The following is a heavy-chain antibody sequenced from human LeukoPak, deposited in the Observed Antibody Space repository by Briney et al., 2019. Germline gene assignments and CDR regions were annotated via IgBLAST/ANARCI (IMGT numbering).Heavy chain of an antibody. CDR3: ARDVEQWLVRVYYFDY. CDR1: GFNLSSYS. J-gene: IGHJ4*02. CDR2: ISSGSTTI. Sequence: PGGSLRLSCATSGFNLSSYSMNWVRQAPGKGLEWVSYISSGSTTIYYADSAKGRFTISRDNAKNSLYLQMNSLRAEDTAVYYCARDVEQWLVRVYYFDYWGQGTLVTVSS. D-gene: IGHD6-19*01. V-gene: IGHV3-48*01.